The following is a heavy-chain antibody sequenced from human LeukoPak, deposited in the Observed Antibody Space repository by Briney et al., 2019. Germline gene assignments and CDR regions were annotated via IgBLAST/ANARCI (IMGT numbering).Heavy chain of an antibody. D-gene: IGHD6-19*01. J-gene: IGHJ4*02. V-gene: IGHV3-43*02. CDR3: VRDTGSGWDFDY. CDR1: GLNFDDSA. CDR2: ISADGGST. Sequence: GGSLRLSCVASGLNFDDSAMHWVRQAPGKGLEWVSLISADGGSTFSADSVKGRFSISRDNSKNSLYLQMNSLRSEDTAMYYCVRDTGSGWDFDYWGQGTLVTVSS.